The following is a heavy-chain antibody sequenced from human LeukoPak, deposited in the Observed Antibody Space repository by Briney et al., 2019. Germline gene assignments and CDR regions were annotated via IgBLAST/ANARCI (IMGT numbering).Heavy chain of an antibody. D-gene: IGHD5-18*01. Sequence: GGSLRLSCAASGFTFSSYDMHWVRQAPGKGLEWVSAIGTAGDPYYPGSVKGRFTISRENAKNSLYLQMNSLRAGDTAVYYCARGCQVWIQLKERCAFDIWAKGQWSPSLQ. V-gene: IGHV3-13*05. CDR2: IGTAGDP. CDR1: GFTFSSYD. J-gene: IGHJ3*02. CDR3: ARGCQVWIQLKERCAFDI.